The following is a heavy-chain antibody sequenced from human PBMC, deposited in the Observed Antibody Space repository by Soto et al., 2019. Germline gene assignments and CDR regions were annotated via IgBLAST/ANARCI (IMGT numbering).Heavy chain of an antibody. CDR2: INHSGST. J-gene: IGHJ4*02. V-gene: IGHV4-34*01. Sequence: SETLSLTGAVYGGSFSGYYWSWIRQPPGKGLEWIGEINHSGSTNYNPSLKSRVTISVDTSRNQSSLKLSSVTAADTAVYYCARVFCGSASCHSYFNYWGQGTLVTVSS. D-gene: IGHD2-2*01. CDR3: ARVFCGSASCHSYFNY. CDR1: GGSFSGYY.